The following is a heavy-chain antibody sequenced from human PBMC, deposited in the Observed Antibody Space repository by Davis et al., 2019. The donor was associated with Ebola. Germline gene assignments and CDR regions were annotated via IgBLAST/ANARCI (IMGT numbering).Heavy chain of an antibody. Sequence: SETLSFTCAVYGGSFSGYYWSWIRQPPGKGLEWIGEINNSGSTNYNPSLKSRVTISVDTSKNQFSLKLSSVTAADTAVYYCARRAVVSYGISDPWGQGTLVTVSS. CDR3: ARRAVVSYGISDP. D-gene: IGHD5-18*01. J-gene: IGHJ5*02. CDR2: INNSGST. V-gene: IGHV4-34*01. CDR1: GGSFSGYY.